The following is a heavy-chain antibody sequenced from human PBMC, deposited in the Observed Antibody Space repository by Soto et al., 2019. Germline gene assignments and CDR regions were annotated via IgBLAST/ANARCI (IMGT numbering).Heavy chain of an antibody. J-gene: IGHJ6*02. CDR2: ISSSSSYI. CDR1: GFTFSSYS. V-gene: IGHV3-21*01. D-gene: IGHD2-2*01. CDR3: ARDGGGTELLWVVGRYYYGMDV. Sequence: GGSLRLSCAASGFTFSSYSMNWVRQAPGKGLEWVSSISSSSSYIYYADSVKGRFTISRDNAKNSLYLQMNSLRAEDTAVYYCARDGGGTELLWVVGRYYYGMDVWGQGTTVTVSS.